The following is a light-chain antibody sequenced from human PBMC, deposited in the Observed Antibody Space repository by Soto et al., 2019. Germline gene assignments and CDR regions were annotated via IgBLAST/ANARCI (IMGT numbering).Light chain of an antibody. J-gene: IGKJ4*01. V-gene: IGKV3-15*01. CDR2: DAS. CDR1: QSVSNN. CDR3: QHYNNWLALS. Sequence: EIVMTQALAILSVSPGERATLSCRASQSVSNNLAWYQQKPGQATRLLIYDASTRATGIPARFSGSGSGTEFTLIISSLQSEDFAVYYCQHYNNWLALSFGGGTKVDIK.